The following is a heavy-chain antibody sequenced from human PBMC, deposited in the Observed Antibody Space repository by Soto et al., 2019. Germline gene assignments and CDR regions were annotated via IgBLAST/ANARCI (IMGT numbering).Heavy chain of an antibody. Sequence: GESLKISCKGSGYSFTTYWITWVRQMPGKGLEWMGRIDPSDSYTNYSPSFQGHVTISADKSISTAYLQWSSLKASDTAMYYCARRDYYDSSGPGGAFDIWGQGTMVTVSS. CDR3: ARRDYYDSSGPGGAFDI. CDR2: IDPSDSYT. D-gene: IGHD3-22*01. CDR1: GYSFTTYW. V-gene: IGHV5-10-1*01. J-gene: IGHJ3*02.